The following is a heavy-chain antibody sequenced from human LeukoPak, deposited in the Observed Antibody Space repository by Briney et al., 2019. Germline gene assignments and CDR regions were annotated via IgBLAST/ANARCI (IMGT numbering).Heavy chain of an antibody. CDR1: GGSISSSNW. CDR3: ARGTAAAGNFEY. J-gene: IGHJ4*02. Sequence: SGTLSLTCAVSGGSISSSNWWSWVRQPPGKGLEWMGEIYHSGNTNYNSSLKSRITISVDKSKNQLSLKLSSATAADTAVYYCARGTAAAGNFEYWGQGTLVTVSS. V-gene: IGHV4-4*02. D-gene: IGHD6-13*01. CDR2: IYHSGNT.